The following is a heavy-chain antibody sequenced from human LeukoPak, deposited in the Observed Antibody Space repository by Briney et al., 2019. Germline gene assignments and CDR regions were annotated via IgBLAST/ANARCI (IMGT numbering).Heavy chain of an antibody. CDR1: GDSISSSTYL. V-gene: IGHV4-39*01. Sequence: PSETLSLTCSVSGDSISSSTYLWGWIRQSPGKGLEWIGSIYYGGSTYYNPSLKSRVSILVDMSKNQLSLKLSSVIAEDTAVYFCARHIRGVASAAVWGQGTLVTVSS. CDR2: IYYGGST. CDR3: ARHIRGVASAAV. J-gene: IGHJ4*02. D-gene: IGHD2-2*01.